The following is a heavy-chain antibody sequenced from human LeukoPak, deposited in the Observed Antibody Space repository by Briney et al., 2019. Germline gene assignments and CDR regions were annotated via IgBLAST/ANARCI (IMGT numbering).Heavy chain of an antibody. CDR3: AKDFMKGYDFWCCYSQPNWFDP. D-gene: IGHD3-3*01. J-gene: IGHJ5*02. V-gene: IGHV3-30*02. CDR2: IRYDGSNK. CDR1: GFTFSSYG. Sequence: PGGSLRLSCAASGFTFSSYGMHWVRQAAGKGLEWVAFIRYDGSNKYYADSVKGRFTITRDNSNTTLYLQMNSLRAEDTAVYYCAKDFMKGYDFWCCYSQPNWFDPWGQGTLVTVSS.